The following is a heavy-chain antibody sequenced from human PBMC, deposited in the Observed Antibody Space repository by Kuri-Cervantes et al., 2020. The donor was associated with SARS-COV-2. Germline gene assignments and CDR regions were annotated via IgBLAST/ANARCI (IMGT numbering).Heavy chain of an antibody. CDR3: ARDGEMAKTADY. D-gene: IGHD5-24*01. V-gene: IGHV1-69*10. CDR1: GYTFSNYA. CDR2: IIPILGIA. Sequence: SVKVSCKASGYTFSNYAINWVRQAPGQGLEWMGGIIPILGIANYAQKFQGRVTITADKSTSTAYMELSSLRSEDTAVYYCARDGEMAKTADYWGQGTLVTVSS. J-gene: IGHJ4*02.